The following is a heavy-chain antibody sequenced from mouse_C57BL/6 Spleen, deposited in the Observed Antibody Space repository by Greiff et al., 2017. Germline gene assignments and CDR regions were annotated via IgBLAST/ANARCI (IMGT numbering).Heavy chain of an antibody. CDR1: GYSITSGYY. Sequence: EVQLQESGPGLVKPSQSLSLTCSVTGYSITSGYYWNWIRQFPGNKLAWMGYISYDGSNNYNPSLKNRISITRDTSKNQFFLKLNSVTTEDTATYYCASPYFDYWGQGTTLTVSS. CDR3: ASPYFDY. J-gene: IGHJ2*01. V-gene: IGHV3-6*01. CDR2: ISYDGSN.